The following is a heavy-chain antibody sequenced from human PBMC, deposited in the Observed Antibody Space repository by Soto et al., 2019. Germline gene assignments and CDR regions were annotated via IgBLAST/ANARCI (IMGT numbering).Heavy chain of an antibody. CDR1: GGSLSSSSSH. CDR2: IYYTGST. D-gene: IGHD5-12*01. J-gene: IGHJ5*02. V-gene: IGHV4-39*01. Sequence: QLQLQESGPGLVKPSETLSLTCSVSGGSLSSSSSHWGWIRQPPGKGLEWIGSIYYTGSTYYHPSLESRVTITAATSKNQYSQKLSPRTAADTAVYYCAKNRAYSGYETWFDPWGQGTLVTVSS. CDR3: AKNRAYSGYETWFDP.